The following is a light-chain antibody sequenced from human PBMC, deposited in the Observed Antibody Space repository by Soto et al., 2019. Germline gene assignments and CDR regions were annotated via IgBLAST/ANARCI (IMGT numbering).Light chain of an antibody. J-gene: IGLJ2*01. Sequence: QSALTQPPSVSGAPGQRVTVSCTGSRSNIGAGYDVHWYQQLPGTAPKLLIYGNSNRPSGVPDRFSGSKSGTSASLAITGLQAEDEADYYCQSYDSSLVVFGGGTKLTVL. CDR1: RSNIGAGYD. V-gene: IGLV1-40*01. CDR3: QSYDSSLVV. CDR2: GNS.